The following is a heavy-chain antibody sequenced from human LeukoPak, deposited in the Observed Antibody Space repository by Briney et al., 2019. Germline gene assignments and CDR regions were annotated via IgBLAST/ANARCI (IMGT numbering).Heavy chain of an antibody. J-gene: IGHJ6*03. CDR2: ISAYNDLT. CDR3: ARGRSSMVRGYYYYYMDV. Sequence: ASMTVSCKASGYSFSNYGISWVRQAPGQGLEWMGWISAYNDLTKYAEKLQGRVTMTTDTSTSTAYLELRSLRSDDTAMYYCARGRSSMVRGYYYYYMDVWGKGTTVTISS. CDR1: GYSFSNYG. V-gene: IGHV1-18*01. D-gene: IGHD3-10*01.